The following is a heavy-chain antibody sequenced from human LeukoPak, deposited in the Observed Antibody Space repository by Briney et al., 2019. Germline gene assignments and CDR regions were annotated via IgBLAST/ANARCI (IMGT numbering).Heavy chain of an antibody. CDR3: ARDQVVGATAGTFDY. CDR1: GYTFTSFC. J-gene: IGHJ4*02. Sequence: GASVKVSCKACGYTFTSFCLRWVRQAPGQGREWMGWISAYNGHTNYAQTLQGRLSMTTHTSTSTAYMELRRLRSDDMAVYYCARDQVVGATAGTFDYWGQGTLVTVSS. V-gene: IGHV1-18*03. D-gene: IGHD1-26*01. CDR2: ISAYNGHT.